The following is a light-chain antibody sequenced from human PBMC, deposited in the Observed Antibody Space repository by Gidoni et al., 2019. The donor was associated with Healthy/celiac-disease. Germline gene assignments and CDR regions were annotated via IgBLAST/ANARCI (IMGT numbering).Light chain of an antibody. CDR3: QQYGSSPWT. CDR2: GAS. V-gene: IGKV3-20*01. J-gene: IGKJ1*01. CDR1: QSVSSSY. Sequence: EIVLTQSPGTLSLSPGERATLSCRASQSVSSSYLAWYQQKPGQAPWLLIYGASSRATGIPDRFSGSGSGTDFTLTISRLEPEDFAVYYCQQYGSSPWTFXQXTKVEIK.